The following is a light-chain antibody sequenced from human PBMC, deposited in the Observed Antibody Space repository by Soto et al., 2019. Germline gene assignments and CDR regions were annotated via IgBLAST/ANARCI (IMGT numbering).Light chain of an antibody. Sequence: DIQMTQSPSTLSASVGDRVTITCRASQTISSWLAWYEQKPGKAPILLIYKASDLESGVPSRFSGSGSGTDFTLTSSSLQPDDFATYYCQHYNGYPLAFGGGTKVEIK. J-gene: IGKJ4*01. V-gene: IGKV1-5*03. CDR2: KAS. CDR3: QHYNGYPLA. CDR1: QTISSW.